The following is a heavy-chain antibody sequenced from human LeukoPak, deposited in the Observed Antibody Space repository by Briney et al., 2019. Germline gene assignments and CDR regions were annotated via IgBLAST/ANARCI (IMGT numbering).Heavy chain of an antibody. D-gene: IGHD3-3*01. V-gene: IGHV3-21*01. Sequence: GGSLRLSCAASGFTFSTSTMSWVRQAPGKGPEWVSSISSGSGYTYYSDTVKGRLTISRDNAKNSLYLLMNSLRAEDTAVYYCARDPTGASDVVFGRWGQGIMVTVSS. J-gene: IGHJ3*01. CDR2: ISSGSGYT. CDR3: ARDPTGASDVVFGR. CDR1: GFTFSTST.